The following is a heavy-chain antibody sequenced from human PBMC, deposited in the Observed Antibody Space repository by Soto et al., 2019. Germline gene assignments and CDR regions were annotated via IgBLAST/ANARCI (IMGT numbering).Heavy chain of an antibody. CDR3: AKDGLLGLVVTAMGDDAFDI. Sequence: GGSLRLSCAASGFTFSSYAMSWVRQAPGKGLEWVSAISGSGGSTYYADSVKGRFTISRDNSKNTLYLQMNSLRAEDTAVYYCAKDGLLGLVVTAMGDDAFDIWGQGTMVTVSS. V-gene: IGHV3-23*01. CDR1: GFTFSSYA. J-gene: IGHJ3*02. D-gene: IGHD2-21*02. CDR2: ISGSGGST.